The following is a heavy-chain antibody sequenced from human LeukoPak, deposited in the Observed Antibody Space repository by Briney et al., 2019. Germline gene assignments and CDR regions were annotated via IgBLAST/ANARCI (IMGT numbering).Heavy chain of an antibody. CDR2: INPNSGGT. D-gene: IGHD3-10*01. CDR3: ARAQLLWFGELLYPFDY. V-gene: IGHV1-2*06. J-gene: IGHJ4*02. CDR1: GYTFTGYY. Sequence: ASVKVSCKASGYTFTGYYMHWVRQAPGQGREWMGRINPNSGGTNYAQKFQGRVTMTRDTSISTAYMELSRLRSDDTAVYYCARAQLLWFGELLYPFDYWGQGTLVTVPS.